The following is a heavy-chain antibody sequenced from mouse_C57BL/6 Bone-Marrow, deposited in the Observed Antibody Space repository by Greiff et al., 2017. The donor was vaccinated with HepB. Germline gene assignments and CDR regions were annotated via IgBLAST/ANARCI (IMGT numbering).Heavy chain of an antibody. CDR2: IWGVGST. J-gene: IGHJ4*01. CDR3: ASSYYYGSSYEDY. D-gene: IGHD1-1*01. CDR1: GFSFTSYG. V-gene: IGHV2-6*01. Sequence: QVQLKESGPGLVAPSQSLSITCTVSGFSFTSYGVDWVRQSPGKGLEWLGVIWGVGSTNYNSALKSRLSISKDNSKSQVFLKMNSLQTDDTAMYYCASSYYYGSSYEDYWGQGTSVTVSS.